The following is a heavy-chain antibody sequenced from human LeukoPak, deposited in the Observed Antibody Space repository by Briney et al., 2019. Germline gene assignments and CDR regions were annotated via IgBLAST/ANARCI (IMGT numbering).Heavy chain of an antibody. CDR1: GASISAFH. V-gene: IGHV4-4*07. CDR2: IYGSGST. J-gene: IGHJ4*02. CDR3: ARKDGDY. Sequence: PSETLSLTCTVSGASISAFHWTWFRQPAGKTLEWIGLIYGSGSTLLNPSLKTRVAMSLDLTKNQLSLRLTSLTAADTAMYYCARKDGDYWGQGTLVTVSS.